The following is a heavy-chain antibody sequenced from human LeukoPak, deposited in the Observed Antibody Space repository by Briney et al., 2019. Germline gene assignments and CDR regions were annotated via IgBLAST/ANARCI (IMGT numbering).Heavy chain of an antibody. CDR2: IYHSGTT. Sequence: SETLSLTCTVSGYSISIDYYWGWVRQTPGKGLERIASIYHSGTTDYNPSLQSRITMFVDTSRNQFSLKLRSVTAADTAVYYCAGKRAFYYFDSWGPGTLVTVSA. V-gene: IGHV4-38-2*02. CDR1: GYSISIDYY. J-gene: IGHJ4*02. CDR3: AGKRAFYYFDS.